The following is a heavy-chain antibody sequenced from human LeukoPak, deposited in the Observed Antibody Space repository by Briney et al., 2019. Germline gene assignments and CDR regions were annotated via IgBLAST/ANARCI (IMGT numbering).Heavy chain of an antibody. Sequence: GGSLRLSCAASGFTFSNYNMNWVRQAPGKGLEWVASISGSSQYIYYSDSLKGRFTISRDNAKNSLYLQMDSLRAEDTAVYFCARDRQTSCSSPTCSFDHFDYWGQGTLVTVSS. CDR2: ISGSSQYI. CDR1: GFTFSNYN. CDR3: ARDRQTSCSSPTCSFDHFDY. D-gene: IGHD2-2*01. V-gene: IGHV3-21*01. J-gene: IGHJ4*02.